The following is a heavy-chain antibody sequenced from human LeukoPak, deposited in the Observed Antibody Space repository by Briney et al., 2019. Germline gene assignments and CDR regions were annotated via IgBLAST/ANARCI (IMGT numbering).Heavy chain of an antibody. V-gene: IGHV3-30*01. J-gene: IGHJ4*02. CDR2: ISYDGSDK. D-gene: IGHD6-13*01. CDR3: ASGAAAHQIKYYFDY. Sequence: GGSLRLSCAASKFTFSNYAMHWVRQAPGRGLEWVALISYDGSDKFYADSVKGRFTISRDNSKNTLYLQMNSLRAEDTAVYYCASGAAAHQIKYYFDYWGQGTLVTVSS. CDR1: KFTFSNYA.